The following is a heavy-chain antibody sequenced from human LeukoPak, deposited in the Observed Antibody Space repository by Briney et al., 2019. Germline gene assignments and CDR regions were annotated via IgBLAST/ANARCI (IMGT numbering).Heavy chain of an antibody. CDR1: GGTFSSYA. D-gene: IGHD2-2*01. CDR3: AKSSTSRYSWFDP. V-gene: IGHV1-69*13. CDR2: IIPIFGTA. J-gene: IGHJ5*02. Sequence: ASVKVSCKASGGTFSSYAISWVRQAPGQGLERMGGIIPIFGTANYAQKFQGRVTITADESTSTAYMELSSLRSEDTAVYYCAKSSTSRYSWFDPWGQGTLVTVSS.